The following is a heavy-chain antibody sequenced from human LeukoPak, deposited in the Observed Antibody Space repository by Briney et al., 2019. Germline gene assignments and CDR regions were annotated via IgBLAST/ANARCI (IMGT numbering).Heavy chain of an antibody. Sequence: SETLSLTCAVYGGSFSGYYWSWIRQPPGKGLEWIGEINHSGSTNYNPSLKSRVTISVDTSKNQFSLKLSSVTAEDTAVYYCARVNLAAAGLWFDPWGQGTLVTVSS. V-gene: IGHV4-34*01. CDR3: ARVNLAAAGLWFDP. CDR1: GGSFSGYY. CDR2: INHSGST. J-gene: IGHJ5*02. D-gene: IGHD6-13*01.